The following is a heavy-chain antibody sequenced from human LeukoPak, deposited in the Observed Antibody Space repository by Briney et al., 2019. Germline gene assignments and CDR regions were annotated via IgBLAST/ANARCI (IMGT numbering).Heavy chain of an antibody. CDR1: GGSISSYY. CDR3: ARENGGFLFDP. J-gene: IGHJ5*02. Sequence: PSETLSLTCTVSGGSISSYYWSWIRQPPGKGLEWIGYIYYSGNTNYNPSLKSRVTISVDTSKNQFSLKLSSVTAADTAVYYCARENGGFLFDPWGQGTLVTVSS. CDR2: IYYSGNT. D-gene: IGHD2-8*01. V-gene: IGHV4-59*01.